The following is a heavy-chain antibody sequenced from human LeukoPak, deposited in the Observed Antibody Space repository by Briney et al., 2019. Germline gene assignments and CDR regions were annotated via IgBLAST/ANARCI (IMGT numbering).Heavy chain of an antibody. CDR1: GFTFNTYS. V-gene: IGHV3-21*05. J-gene: IGHJ4*02. CDR2: ISSSSTYT. D-gene: IGHD3-10*01. Sequence: GGSLRLSCAASGFTFNTYSMNWIRQAPGKGLEWLSYISSSSTYTNYADSVKGRFTISRDNAKNSLYLQMNSLRAEDTAVYYCASSRGSGSYVNDWGQGTLVTVSS. CDR3: ASSRGSGSYVND.